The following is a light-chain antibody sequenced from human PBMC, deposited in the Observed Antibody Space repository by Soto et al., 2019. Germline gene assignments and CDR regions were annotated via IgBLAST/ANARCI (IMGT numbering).Light chain of an antibody. CDR2: AAS. Sequence: DIQMTQSPSSLSASVGDRVTITCRASQSISSYLNWYQQKPGKAPKLLIYAASSLQSGVPSRFSGSGSGTDFTLTISSLPPEDFATYYCQQSYSTPHFGPGTKVDIK. CDR3: QQSYSTPH. V-gene: IGKV1-39*01. J-gene: IGKJ3*01. CDR1: QSISSY.